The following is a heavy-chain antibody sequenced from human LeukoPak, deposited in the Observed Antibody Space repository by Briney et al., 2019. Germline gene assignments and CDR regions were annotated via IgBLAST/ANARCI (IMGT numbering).Heavy chain of an antibody. CDR1: GGSISSCY. J-gene: IGHJ5*02. D-gene: IGHD2-15*01. Sequence: SETLSLTCTVSGGSISSCYWSWIRQPPGKGLEWIGYSYSSGSTSYNPSLKSRVTISVDTSKNQFSLKLSSVTAADTAVYYCARHPCSGGSCPNPFDPWGQGTLDTVSS. CDR2: SYSSGST. CDR3: ARHPCSGGSCPNPFDP. V-gene: IGHV4-59*08.